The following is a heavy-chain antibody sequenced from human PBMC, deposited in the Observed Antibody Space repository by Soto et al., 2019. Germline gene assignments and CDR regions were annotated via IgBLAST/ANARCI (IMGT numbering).Heavy chain of an antibody. CDR3: AIALFGTYYYYYHQDV. J-gene: IGHJ6*02. Sequence: EVQLVESGGGLVQPGGSLRLSCAACGFTFSSYEMNWVRQAPGKGLEWVSYVSHSGCTTSYAVSVMGRFTISKDDAKTSLSLQMHTLRAEHTAIYFRAIALFGTYYYYYHQDVWGQGTTVTVSS. CDR1: GFTFSSYE. CDR2: VSHSGCTT. V-gene: IGHV3-48*03. D-gene: IGHD3-16*01.